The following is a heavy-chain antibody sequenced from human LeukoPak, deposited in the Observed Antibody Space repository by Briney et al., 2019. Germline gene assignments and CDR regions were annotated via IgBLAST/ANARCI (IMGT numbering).Heavy chain of an antibody. V-gene: IGHV3-30-3*01. J-gene: IGHJ4*02. CDR2: ISYDGSNK. Sequence: GGSLRLSCAASGFTFSSYAMHWVRQAPGKGLEWVAVISYDGSNKYYADSVKGRFTISRDNSKNTLYLQMNSLRAEDTAVYHCARDRTRGGKYFDYWGQGTLVTVSS. CDR1: GFTFSSYA. CDR3: ARDRTRGGKYFDY. D-gene: IGHD3-16*01.